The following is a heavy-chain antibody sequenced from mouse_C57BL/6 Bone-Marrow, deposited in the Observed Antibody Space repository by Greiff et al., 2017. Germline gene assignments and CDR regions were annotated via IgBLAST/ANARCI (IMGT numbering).Heavy chain of an antibody. V-gene: IGHV1-55*01. D-gene: IGHD1-1*01. J-gene: IGHJ4*01. CDR3: ARLLRYHYAMDY. CDR1: GYTFTSYW. Sequence: QVQLQQPGAELVQPGASVTMSCKASGYTFTSYWITWVKQRPGQGLEWIGDIYPGSGSTNYNEKFKSKATLTVDPSSSTAYMQLSSLTSEDSAVYYCARLLRYHYAMDYWGQGTSVTVSS. CDR2: IYPGSGST.